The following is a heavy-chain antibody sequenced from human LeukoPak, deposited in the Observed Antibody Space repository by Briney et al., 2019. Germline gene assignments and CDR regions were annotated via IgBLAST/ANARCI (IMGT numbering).Heavy chain of an antibody. Sequence: ASVKVSCKASGYTFTGYYMHWVRQAPGQGLEWMGRINPNIGGTNYAQKFQGRVTMTRDTSISTAYMELSRLRSDDTAVYYCARDAGALENYSYMDVWGKGTTVTVSS. CDR2: INPNIGGT. V-gene: IGHV1-2*06. CDR3: ARDAGALENYSYMDV. D-gene: IGHD3-10*01. CDR1: GYTFTGYY. J-gene: IGHJ6*03.